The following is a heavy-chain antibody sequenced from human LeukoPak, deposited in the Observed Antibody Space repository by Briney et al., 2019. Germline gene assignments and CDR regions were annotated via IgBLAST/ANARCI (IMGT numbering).Heavy chain of an antibody. CDR1: GYSISSGYY. CDR2: IYHTGST. Sequence: SETLSLTCAVSGYSISSGYYWGWIRQPPGKGLEWIGSIYHTGSTYHNPSLKSRVTISVDTSKNQFSLSLSSVTAADTAVYYRARPGLRGAFDVWGQGTMVTVSS. V-gene: IGHV4-38-2*01. J-gene: IGHJ3*01. D-gene: IGHD3-16*01. CDR3: ARPGLRGAFDV.